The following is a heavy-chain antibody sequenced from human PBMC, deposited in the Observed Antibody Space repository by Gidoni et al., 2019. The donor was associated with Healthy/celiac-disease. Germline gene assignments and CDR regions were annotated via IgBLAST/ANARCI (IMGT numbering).Heavy chain of an antibody. Sequence: QVQLVESGGGVVQPGRSLRLSCAASGFTFSSYGMHWVRQAPGKGLEWVAVISYDGSNKYYADSVKGRFTISRDNSKSTLYLQMNSLRAEDTAVYYCAKDWPLYSSSWYLVDSWGQGTLVTVSS. CDR3: AKDWPLYSSSWYLVDS. V-gene: IGHV3-30*18. D-gene: IGHD6-13*01. CDR2: ISYDGSNK. CDR1: GFTFSSYG. J-gene: IGHJ4*02.